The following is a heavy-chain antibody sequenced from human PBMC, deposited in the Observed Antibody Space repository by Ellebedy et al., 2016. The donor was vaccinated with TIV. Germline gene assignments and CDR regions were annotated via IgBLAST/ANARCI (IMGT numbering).Heavy chain of an antibody. V-gene: IGHV3-11*03. CDR2: ISNSVTYT. J-gene: IGHJ6*02. CDR3: ARNLQYTKYGMDV. CDR1: GFSFSGFY. Sequence: GESLKISCSASGFSFSGFYMTWIRQAPGKGLEWIAYISNSVTYTKYADSVKGRFTTSRDNAENSLYLEMNSLRADDTAVYYCARNLQYTKYGMDVWGQGTTVIVSS. D-gene: IGHD5-24*01.